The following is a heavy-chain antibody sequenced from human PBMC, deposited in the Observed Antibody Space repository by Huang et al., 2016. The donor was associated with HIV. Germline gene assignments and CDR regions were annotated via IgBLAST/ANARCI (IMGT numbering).Heavy chain of an antibody. CDR2: INHSGSS. CDR3: ARGLRFCRGGDCFPTHFQH. J-gene: IGHJ1*01. CDR1: GGSFRGYQ. D-gene: IGHD2-21*02. Sequence: QVRLEQWGAGLLTPSENLSLTCAVYGGSFRGYQLTWLRKSPGKGLEWIGEINHSGSSTYNPVLKTRVTITGEMSKNQFSLKMTSLTVTDTAVYFCARGLRFCRGGDCFPTHFQHWSQG. V-gene: IGHV4-34*02.